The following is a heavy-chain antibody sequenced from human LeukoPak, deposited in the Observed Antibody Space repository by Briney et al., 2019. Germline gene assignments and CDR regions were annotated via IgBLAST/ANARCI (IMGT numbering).Heavy chain of an antibody. V-gene: IGHV3-30*02. J-gene: IGHJ3*02. CDR1: GFTFSSYG. Sequence: GGSLRLSCAASGFTFSSYGMHWVRQAPGKGLEWVTFIQYDGSNKYYADSVKGRFTISRDNSKNTLYLQMNSLRAEDTAVYYCAKDRGGAFDIWGQGTMVTVSS. CDR2: IQYDGSNK. CDR3: AKDRGGAFDI.